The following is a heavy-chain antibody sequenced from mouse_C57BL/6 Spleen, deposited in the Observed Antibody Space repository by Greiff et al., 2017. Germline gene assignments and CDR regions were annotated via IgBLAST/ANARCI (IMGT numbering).Heavy chain of an antibody. Sequence: EVKLVESGGGLVKPGGSLKLSCAASGFTFSDYGMHWVRQAPEKGLEWVAYISSGSSTIYYADTVKGRFTISRDNAKNTLFLQMTSLRSEDTAMYYCARGKSYYYAMDYWGQGTSVTVSS. CDR2: ISSGSSTI. J-gene: IGHJ4*01. CDR1: GFTFSDYG. V-gene: IGHV5-17*01. D-gene: IGHD2-1*01. CDR3: ARGKSYYYAMDY.